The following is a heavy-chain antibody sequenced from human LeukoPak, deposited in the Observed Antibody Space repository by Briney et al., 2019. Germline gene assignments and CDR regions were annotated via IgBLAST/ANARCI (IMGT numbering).Heavy chain of an antibody. CDR1: GGPLSNYG. D-gene: IGHD3-10*01. J-gene: IGHJ6*02. CDR3: ARVLLGFGEGPAPNYYFYAMDV. CDR2: INHSGST. V-gene: IGHV4-34*01. Sequence: ETLSLTCAXSGGPLSNYGWGWIRQPPGKGLEWIGEINHSGSTNSNPSLKSRVTISVDSSKSQFSLKLSSVTAADTAVYYCARVLLGFGEGPAPNYYFYAMDVWGQGTTVTVSS.